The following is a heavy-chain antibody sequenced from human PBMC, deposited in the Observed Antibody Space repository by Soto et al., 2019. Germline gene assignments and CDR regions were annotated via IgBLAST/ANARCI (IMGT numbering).Heavy chain of an antibody. CDR3: ARARGEMATIRTRYFDY. Sequence: PGGSLRLSCAASGFTFSSYSMNWVRQAPGKGLEWVSSISSSSSYIYYADSVKGRFTISRDNAKNSLYPQMNSLRAEDTAVYYCARARGEMATIRTRYFDYWGQGTLVTVS. D-gene: IGHD5-12*01. CDR2: ISSSSSYI. J-gene: IGHJ4*02. V-gene: IGHV3-21*01. CDR1: GFTFSSYS.